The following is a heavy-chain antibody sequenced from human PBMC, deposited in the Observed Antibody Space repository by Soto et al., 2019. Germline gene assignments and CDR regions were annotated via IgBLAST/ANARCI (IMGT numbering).Heavy chain of an antibody. V-gene: IGHV4-34*01. J-gene: IGHJ4*02. D-gene: IGHD6-6*01. CDR1: SGSFSCYY. CDR3: ARAPKVSGSSQTRPDF. CDR2: ISQSGNT. Sequence: PSSTLSLTCSIYSGSFSCYYWSWIRQPPGKGLEWIGEISQSGNTNYSPSLKSRVSISIDTSKKQFSLNLASVSAADTAVYYCARAPKVSGSSQTRPDFWGQGTLVTVSS.